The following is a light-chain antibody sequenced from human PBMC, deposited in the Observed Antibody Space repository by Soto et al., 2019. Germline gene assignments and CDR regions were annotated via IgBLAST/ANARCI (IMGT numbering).Light chain of an antibody. CDR2: INHYGSL. J-gene: IGLJ3*02. CDR3: QTWDSDIRV. CDR1: SGHTNYA. Sequence: QLVLTQSPSASASLGASVKLTCTLSSGHTNYAIAWHQQQPEKGPRFLLKINHYGSLSKGDGIPDRFSGSSSGAERYLIISNLQSEDDAEYYCQTWDSDIRVFGGGTKLTVL. V-gene: IGLV4-69*01.